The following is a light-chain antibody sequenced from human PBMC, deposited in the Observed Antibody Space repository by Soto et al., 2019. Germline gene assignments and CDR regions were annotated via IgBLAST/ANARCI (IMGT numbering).Light chain of an antibody. V-gene: IGLV2-14*01. CDR2: EVS. Sequence: LTXPASVSGSPGQSITISCTGTSSDVGGYNYVSWYQQHPGKAPKLMIYEVSNRPSGVSNRFSGSKSGNTASLTISGLQAVDEADYYCTSYTSISLYVFGTGTKVPVL. CDR3: TSYTSISLYV. CDR1: SSDVGGYNY. J-gene: IGLJ1*01.